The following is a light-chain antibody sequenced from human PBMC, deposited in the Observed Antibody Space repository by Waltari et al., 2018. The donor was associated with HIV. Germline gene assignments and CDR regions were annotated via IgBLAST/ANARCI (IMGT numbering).Light chain of an antibody. V-gene: IGLV4-69*02. CDR3: QTWGTGIQV. J-gene: IGLJ3*02. CDR2: LKSDGSH. CDR1: SGHTNYA. Sequence: QLVLTQSPSASASLRASVKLTCPLSSGHTNYAIAWHQQQPEKGPRYLMNLKSDGSHSKGDGIPDRFSGSSSGAERYLTISSLQSEDEADYYCQTWGTGIQVFGGGTKLTVL.